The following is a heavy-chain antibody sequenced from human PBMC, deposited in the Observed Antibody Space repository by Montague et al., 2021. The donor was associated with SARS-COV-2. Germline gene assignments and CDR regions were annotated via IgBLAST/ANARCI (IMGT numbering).Heavy chain of an antibody. V-gene: IGHV4-34*01. CDR3: ARQYCGDTNWYRREYYFDQ. J-gene: IGHJ4*02. CDR2: INDSGST. CDR1: GGSFGGYY. D-gene: IGHD2-2*02. Sequence: SETLSLTCAVYGGSFGGYYWSWIRRPPGKGLEWIGEINDSGSTKYNPSLRSRFIMSVDRSKNQVSLKVNAVTAADTAVYFCARQYCGDTNWYRREYYFDQWGQGTLVTVSS.